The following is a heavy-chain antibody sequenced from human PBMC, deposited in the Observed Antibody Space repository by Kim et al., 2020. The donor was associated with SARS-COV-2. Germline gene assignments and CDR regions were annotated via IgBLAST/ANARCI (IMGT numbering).Heavy chain of an antibody. J-gene: IGHJ5*02. Sequence: GGSLRLSCVGSGFTFSSHAFHWVRQAPGKGLEWVAVLSFDGSDIHYADSVKGRFTISRDNSKNTVYLQMNNLRVEDTAVYFCARDERHSSSWPNWCDPWGQGTLVSVSS. V-gene: IGHV3-30*04. CDR2: LSFDGSDI. CDR1: GFTFSSHA. D-gene: IGHD6-13*01. CDR3: ARDERHSSSWPNWCDP.